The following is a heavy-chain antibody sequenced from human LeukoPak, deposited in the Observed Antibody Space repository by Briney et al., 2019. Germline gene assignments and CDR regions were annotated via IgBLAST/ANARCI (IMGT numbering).Heavy chain of an antibody. CDR3: ARGHSYYYDSSGYYREFDY. CDR2: ISYDGSNK. D-gene: IGHD3-22*01. Sequence: PGGSLRLSCAASGFTFSSYAMHWVRQAPGKGLEWVAVISYDGSNKYYADSVKGRFTISRDNSKNTLYLQMNSLRAEDTAVYYCARGHSYYYDSSGYYREFDYWGQGTLVTVSS. V-gene: IGHV3-30-3*01. CDR1: GFTFSSYA. J-gene: IGHJ4*02.